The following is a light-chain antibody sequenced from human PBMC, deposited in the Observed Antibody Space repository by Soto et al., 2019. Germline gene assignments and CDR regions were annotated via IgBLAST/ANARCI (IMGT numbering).Light chain of an antibody. CDR1: QSVSSSY. V-gene: IGKV3-20*01. J-gene: IGKJ5*01. CDR3: QQYGSSPR. CDR2: GAS. Sequence: EIVLTQSPGTLSLSPGERATLSCRASQSVSSSYLAWYQQKPGQAPRLLIYGASSRATGIPDRFSGSGSGTVFNLTITRLEPDDFAVYYCQQYGSSPRFGQGTRLDIK.